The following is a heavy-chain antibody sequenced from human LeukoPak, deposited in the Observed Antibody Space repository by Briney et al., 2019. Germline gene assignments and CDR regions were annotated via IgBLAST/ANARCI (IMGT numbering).Heavy chain of an antibody. Sequence: GGTLRLSCAASGFTFSSYGMSWVRQAPGKGLEWVSAISGSGGSTYYADSVKGRFTISRDNSKNTLYLQMNSLRAEDTAVYYCARERVRRRGYYDSSGYYDYWGQGTLVTVSS. CDR3: ARERVRRRGYYDSSGYYDY. CDR2: ISGSGGST. CDR1: GFTFSSYG. J-gene: IGHJ4*02. V-gene: IGHV3-23*01. D-gene: IGHD3-22*01.